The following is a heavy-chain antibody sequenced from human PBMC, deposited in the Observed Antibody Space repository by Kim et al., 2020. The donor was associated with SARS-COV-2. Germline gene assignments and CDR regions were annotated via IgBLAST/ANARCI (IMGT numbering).Heavy chain of an antibody. CDR3: AKANIVVVPAARYGMDV. Sequence: GESLKISCQGSGYSFTSYWISWVRQMPGKGLEWMGRIDPSDSYTNYSPSFQGHVTISADKSISTAYLQWSSLKASDTAMYYCAKANIVVVPAARYGMDVWGQGTTVTVSS. CDR2: IDPSDSYT. CDR1: GYSFTSYW. D-gene: IGHD2-2*01. J-gene: IGHJ6*02. V-gene: IGHV5-10-1*01.